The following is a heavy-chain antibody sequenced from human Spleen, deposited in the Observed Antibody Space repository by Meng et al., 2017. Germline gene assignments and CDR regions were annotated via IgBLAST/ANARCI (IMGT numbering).Heavy chain of an antibody. V-gene: IGHV4-59*01. CDR3: ARLNYYYDSSGYYDNWFDP. CDR1: GGSISSYY. D-gene: IGHD3-22*01. J-gene: IGHJ5*02. Sequence: SETLSLTCTVPGGSISSYYWSWIRQPPGKGLEWIGYIYYSGSTNYNPSLKSRVTISVDTSKNQFSLKLSSVTAADTAVYYCARLNYYYDSSGYYDNWFDPWGQGTLVTVSS. CDR2: IYYSGST.